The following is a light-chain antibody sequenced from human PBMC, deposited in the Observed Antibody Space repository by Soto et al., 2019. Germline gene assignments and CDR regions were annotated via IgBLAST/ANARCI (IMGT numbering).Light chain of an antibody. CDR1: QSVSSY. CDR2: DAS. CDR3: QKRSNWPLT. J-gene: IGKJ4*01. Sequence: EIVLTQSPATLSLSPGERATLSCRASQSVSSYLACYQQKPGQAPRLLIYDASNRATVIPARFSGSGSGTDFPLTLSSLEPEDCAVYYCQKRSNWPLTFGGGTKVELK. V-gene: IGKV3-11*01.